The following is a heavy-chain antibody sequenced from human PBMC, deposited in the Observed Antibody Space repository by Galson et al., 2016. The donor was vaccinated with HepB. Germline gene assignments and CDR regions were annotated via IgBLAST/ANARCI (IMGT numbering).Heavy chain of an antibody. Sequence: ETLSLTCAVSGGSISTYYWSWIRQPPGKGLEWIGYIYYTGSTNYNPSLKSRVTISLDTSKNQFSLRLTSVTAADTAVYYCARVGLRFSDAFDIWGQGTMVTVSS. J-gene: IGHJ3*02. D-gene: IGHD3-3*01. CDR1: GGSISTYY. CDR2: IYYTGST. CDR3: ARVGLRFSDAFDI. V-gene: IGHV4-59*01.